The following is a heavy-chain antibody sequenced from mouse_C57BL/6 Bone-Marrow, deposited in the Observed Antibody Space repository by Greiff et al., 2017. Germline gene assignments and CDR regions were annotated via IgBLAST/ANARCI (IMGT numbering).Heavy chain of an antibody. CDR1: GYTFTSYW. V-gene: IGHV1-69*01. Sequence: QVQLQQPGAELVMPGASVKLSCKASGYTFTSYWMPWVKQRPGQGLEWIGEIDPSDSYTNYNQKFKGKSTLTVDKSSSTDYMQLSSLTSEDSAVYYCAREETGTNFDYWGQGTTLTVSS. J-gene: IGHJ2*01. CDR3: AREETGTNFDY. CDR2: IDPSDSYT. D-gene: IGHD4-1*01.